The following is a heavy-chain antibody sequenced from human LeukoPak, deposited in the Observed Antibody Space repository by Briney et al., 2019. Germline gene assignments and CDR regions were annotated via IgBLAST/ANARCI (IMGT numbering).Heavy chain of an antibody. CDR1: GFTFSSYG. D-gene: IGHD6-13*01. CDR2: ISYDGSNK. Sequence: GGSLRLSCAASGFTFSSYGMHWVRQAPGKGLEWVAVISYDGSNKYYADSVKGRFTISRDNSKNTLYLQMNSLRAEDTAVYYCASSSSWDAFDIWGQGTMVTVSS. J-gene: IGHJ3*02. CDR3: ASSSSWDAFDI. V-gene: IGHV3-30*04.